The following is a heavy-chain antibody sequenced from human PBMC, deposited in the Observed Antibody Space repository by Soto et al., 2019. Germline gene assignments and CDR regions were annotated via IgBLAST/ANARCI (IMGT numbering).Heavy chain of an antibody. V-gene: IGHV3-23*01. CDR2: ISDTGGDS. Sequence: VGSLRLSCEASGFTFINYAMSWVRQSPGKGLEWVSSISDTGGDSYYADSMDGRFTVSRDNSKNTLYLQINSLRAEDTAIYYCVRDLYRSATMPCLDHWGQGALVTVSS. CDR3: VRDLYRSATMPCLDH. D-gene: IGHD1-1*01. J-gene: IGHJ4*02. CDR1: GFTFINYA.